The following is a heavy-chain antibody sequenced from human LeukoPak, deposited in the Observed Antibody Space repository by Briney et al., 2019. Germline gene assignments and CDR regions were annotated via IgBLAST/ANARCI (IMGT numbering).Heavy chain of an antibody. V-gene: IGHV4-59*08. D-gene: IGHD5-18*01. J-gene: IGHJ3*02. CDR2: TSYSGST. CDR3: VESGNRGYSYGYSAFDI. CDR1: GGSISSSY. Sequence: SETLSLTCTVSGGSISSSYWSWIRQPPGKGLEWIGYTSYSGSTDYNPSLKSRVTMSVDTSKNQFSLKLTSVIAADTAVYYCVESGNRGYSYGYSAFDIWGQGITVTVSS.